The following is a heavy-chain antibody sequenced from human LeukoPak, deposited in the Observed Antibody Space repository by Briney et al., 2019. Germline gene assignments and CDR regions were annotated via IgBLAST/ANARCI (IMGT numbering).Heavy chain of an antibody. D-gene: IGHD5-18*01. CDR1: GGSISSGDYY. V-gene: IGHV4-30-4*01. Sequence: SETLSLTCTVSGGSISSGDYYWSWIRQPPGKGLEWIGYIYYSGSTYYNPSLKSRVTISVDTSKNQFSLKLSSVTAADTAVYYCARDRGEYSYAYDYWGQGTLVTVSS. J-gene: IGHJ4*02. CDR2: IYYSGST. CDR3: ARDRGEYSYAYDY.